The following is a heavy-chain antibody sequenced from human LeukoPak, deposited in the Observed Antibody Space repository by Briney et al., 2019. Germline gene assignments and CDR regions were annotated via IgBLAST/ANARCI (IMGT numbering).Heavy chain of an antibody. Sequence: GGSLRLSCAASGFTFDDYAMHWVRQAPGKGLEWVSLISWDGGRTYYADSVKGRFTISRDNSKNSLYLQMNSLRAEDTALYYCAKDAPLGTGGSYYDYWGQRTLVTVSS. CDR3: AKDAPLGTGGSYYDY. D-gene: IGHD2-8*02. CDR2: ISWDGGRT. CDR1: GFTFDDYA. J-gene: IGHJ4*02. V-gene: IGHV3-43D*03.